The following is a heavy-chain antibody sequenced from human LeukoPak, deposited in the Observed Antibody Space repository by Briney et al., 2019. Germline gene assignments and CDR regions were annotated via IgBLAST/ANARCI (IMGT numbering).Heavy chain of an antibody. J-gene: IGHJ4*02. Sequence: SETLSLTCTVSGGSISSYYWSWIRQPPGKGLEWIGYIYYSGSTYYNPSLKRRVTISVDTSKNQFSLKLSSVTAADTAVYYCASTSREYYFDSSGKLSCVYWGQGTLDTVSS. D-gene: IGHD3-22*01. V-gene: IGHV4-59*06. CDR1: GGSISSYY. CDR2: IYYSGST. CDR3: ASTSREYYFDSSGKLSCVY.